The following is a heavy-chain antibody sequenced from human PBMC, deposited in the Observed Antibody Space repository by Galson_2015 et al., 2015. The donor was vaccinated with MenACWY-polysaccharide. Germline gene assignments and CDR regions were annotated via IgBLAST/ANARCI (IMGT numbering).Heavy chain of an antibody. D-gene: IGHD3-9*01. CDR1: GFTFSSYD. Sequence: SLRLSCAASGFTFSSYDMHWVRQATGKGLEWVSAIGTAGDTYYPGSVKGRFTISRENAKNSLYLQMNSLRAGDTAVYYCARSERYFDHDYYYGMDVWGQGTTVTVSS. J-gene: IGHJ6*02. V-gene: IGHV3-13*01. CDR2: IGTAGDT. CDR3: ARSERYFDHDYYYGMDV.